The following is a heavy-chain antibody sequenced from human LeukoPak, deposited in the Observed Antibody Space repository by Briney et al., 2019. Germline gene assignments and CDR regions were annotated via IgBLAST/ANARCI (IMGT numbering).Heavy chain of an antibody. Sequence: GGSLRLSCAASGFTFSDYYMNWIRQTPGKGLEWVSSISGGSRTINYADSVKGRFTTSRDNAKNSLYLQVNSLRAEDTAVYYCARAGQSDYWGQGTLVTVSS. CDR3: ARAGQSDY. CDR1: GFTFSDYY. J-gene: IGHJ4*02. V-gene: IGHV3-11*01. CDR2: ISGGSRTI.